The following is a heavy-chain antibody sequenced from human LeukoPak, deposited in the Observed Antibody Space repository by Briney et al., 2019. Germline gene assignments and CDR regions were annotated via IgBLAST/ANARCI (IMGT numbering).Heavy chain of an antibody. CDR2: ISAYNGNT. D-gene: IGHD5-18*01. J-gene: IGHJ4*02. Sequence: ASVKVSCKASGYTFTSYGISCVRQAPGQGLEWMGWISAYNGNTNYAQKLQGRVTMTTDTSTSTAYMELRSLRSDDTAVYYCARVTIQLWYNDYWGQGTLVTVSS. CDR3: ARVTIQLWYNDY. V-gene: IGHV1-18*01. CDR1: GYTFTSYG.